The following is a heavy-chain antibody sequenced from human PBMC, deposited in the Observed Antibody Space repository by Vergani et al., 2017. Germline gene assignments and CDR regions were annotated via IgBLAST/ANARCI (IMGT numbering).Heavy chain of an antibody. D-gene: IGHD3-10*01. CDR2: IFQSGSP. V-gene: IGHV4-30-2*01. CDR3: ARHRGSGGFFPSSYFYGMDV. Sequence: QLQLQESGSGLVKPSQTLSLNCAASGGPISSGAFSWGWIRQPPGRGLQWIGHIFQSGSPDYNASLKSRVNISLDKSKNHFSLSLSSVTAADTAVYYCARHRGSGGFFPSSYFYGMDVWGHGTTVTVSS. J-gene: IGHJ6*02. CDR1: GGPISSGAFS.